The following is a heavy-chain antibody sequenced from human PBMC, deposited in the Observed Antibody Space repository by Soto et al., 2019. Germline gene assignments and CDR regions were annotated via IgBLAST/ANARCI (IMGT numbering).Heavy chain of an antibody. CDR1: GFTFSSYA. D-gene: IGHD2-2*01. Sequence: XESLRLSCAASGFTFSSYAMSWVRQAPGKGLEWVSAISGSGGSTYYADSVKGRFTISRDNSKNTLYLQMNSLRAEDTAVYYCAKVETSYYAVNWFDPWGQGTLVTVSS. CDR3: AKVETSYYAVNWFDP. CDR2: ISGSGGST. V-gene: IGHV3-23*01. J-gene: IGHJ5*02.